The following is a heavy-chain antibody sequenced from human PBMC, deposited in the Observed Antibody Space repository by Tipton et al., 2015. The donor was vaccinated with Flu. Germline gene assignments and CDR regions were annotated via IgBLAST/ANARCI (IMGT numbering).Heavy chain of an antibody. J-gene: IGHJ4*02. CDR3: ARGSGSGTYVIFDY. Sequence: LRLSCTVSGGSLSSFYWSWIRQPAEKGLEWIGRIYSSGITKYNPSLKSRVTMSVDTSKNQFSLSLNSVTAADTAVYYCARGSGSGTYVIFDYWGQGTLVAVSS. V-gene: IGHV4-4*07. CDR2: IYSSGIT. D-gene: IGHD3-10*01. CDR1: GGSLSSFY.